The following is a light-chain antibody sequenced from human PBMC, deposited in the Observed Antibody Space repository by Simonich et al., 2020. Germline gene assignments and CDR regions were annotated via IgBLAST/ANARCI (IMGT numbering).Light chain of an antibody. CDR1: QSLLHSNGYNY. CDR2: LGS. V-gene: IGKV2-28*01. J-gene: IGKJ1*01. CDR3: MQALQTEWT. Sequence: DIVMTQSPLSLPVTPGEPASISCRSSQSLLHSNGYNYLDWYLQKPGQSPQLLIYLGSDRASGVPERVSGSGSGTDFTLKISRVEAEDVGVYYCMQALQTEWTFGQGTKVEIK.